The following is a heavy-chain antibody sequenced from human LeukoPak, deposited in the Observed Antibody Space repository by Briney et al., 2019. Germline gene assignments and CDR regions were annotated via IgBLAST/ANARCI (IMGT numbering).Heavy chain of an antibody. Sequence: ASVKVSCKASGYTFTSYAMHWVRQAPGQRLEWMGWINAGNGNTKYSQKFEGRVTITRDTSASTAYMELSSLRSEDTAVYYCARVEWLPGNAFDIWGQGTMVTVSS. CDR3: ARVEWLPGNAFDI. CDR2: INAGNGNT. J-gene: IGHJ3*02. CDR1: GYTFTSYA. V-gene: IGHV1-3*01. D-gene: IGHD5-24*01.